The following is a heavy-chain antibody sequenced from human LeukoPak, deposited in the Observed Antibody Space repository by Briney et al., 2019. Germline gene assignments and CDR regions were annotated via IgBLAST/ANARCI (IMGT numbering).Heavy chain of an antibody. Sequence: GGSLRLSCAASGFTFSSYAMHWVRQAPGKGLEWVAVISYDGSNKYYADSVKGRFTISRDNSKNTLYLQMNSLRAEDTAVYYCAKDQVYWGQGTLVTVSS. CDR3: AKDQVY. CDR1: GFTFSSYA. V-gene: IGHV3-30-3*01. CDR2: ISYDGSNK. J-gene: IGHJ4*02.